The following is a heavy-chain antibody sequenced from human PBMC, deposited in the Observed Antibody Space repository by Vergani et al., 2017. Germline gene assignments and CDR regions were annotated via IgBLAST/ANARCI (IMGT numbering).Heavy chain of an antibody. D-gene: IGHD3-16*02. CDR3: AAASYYEYVWGSYRYSHYYGMDV. CDR2: IVVGSGNT. V-gene: IGHV1-58*02. CDR1: GFTFTSSA. Sequence: QMQLVQSGPEVKKPGTSVKVSCKASGFTFTSSAMQWVRQARGQRLEWIGWIVVGSGNTNYAQKFQERVTITRDMSTSTAYMELSSLRSEDTAVYYCAAASYYEYVWGSYRYSHYYGMDVWGQGTTVTVSS. J-gene: IGHJ6*02.